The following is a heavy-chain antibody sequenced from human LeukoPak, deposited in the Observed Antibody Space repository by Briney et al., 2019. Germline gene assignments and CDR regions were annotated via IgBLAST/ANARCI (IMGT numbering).Heavy chain of an antibody. Sequence: GRSLRLSCAASGFTFSSYAMHWVRQAPGKGLEWVAVISYDGSNKYYADSVKGRFTISRDNSKNTLYLQMNSLRAEDTAVYYCAKANSPTIVVVPAPLQHWGQGTLVTVSS. CDR1: GFTFSSYA. D-gene: IGHD2-2*01. CDR2: ISYDGSNK. CDR3: AKANSPTIVVVPAPLQH. J-gene: IGHJ1*01. V-gene: IGHV3-30-3*01.